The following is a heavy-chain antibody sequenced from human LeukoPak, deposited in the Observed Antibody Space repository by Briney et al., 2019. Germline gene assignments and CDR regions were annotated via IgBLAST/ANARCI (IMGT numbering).Heavy chain of an antibody. D-gene: IGHD6-19*01. J-gene: IGHJ4*02. V-gene: IGHV3-21*01. Sequence: GGSLRLSCAASGFTFSSYSMNWVRQAPGKGLEWVSSISSSSSYIYYADSVKGRFTISRDNAKNSLYLQMNSLRAEDTAVYYCASPSPGYSSGWYLDYWGQGTLVTVSS. CDR3: ASPSPGYSSGWYLDY. CDR2: ISSSSSYI. CDR1: GFTFSSYS.